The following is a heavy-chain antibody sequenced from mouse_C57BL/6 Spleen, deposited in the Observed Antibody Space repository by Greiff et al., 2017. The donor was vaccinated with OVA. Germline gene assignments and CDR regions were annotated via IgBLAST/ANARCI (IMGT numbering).Heavy chain of an antibody. Sequence: DVQLVESEGGLVQPGSSMKLSCTASGFTFSDYYMAWVRQVPEKGLEWVANINYDGSSTYYLDSLKSRFIISRDNAKNILYLQMSSLKSEDTATYYCARAYGSSYDYAMDYWGQGTSVTVSS. CDR2: INYDGSST. V-gene: IGHV5-16*01. CDR3: ARAYGSSYDYAMDY. D-gene: IGHD1-1*01. J-gene: IGHJ4*01. CDR1: GFTFSDYY.